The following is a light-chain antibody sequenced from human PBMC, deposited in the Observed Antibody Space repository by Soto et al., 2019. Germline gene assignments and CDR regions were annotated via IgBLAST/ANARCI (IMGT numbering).Light chain of an antibody. Sequence: QSVLTQPASVSGSPGQSITISCTGTSSDVGSYNLVSWYQQHPGKAPKLMIYEGSKRPSGVSNRFSGSKSGNTASLTISGLQAEDEADYSCCSYAGSSPPFVFGTGTKVTAL. V-gene: IGLV2-23*01. CDR2: EGS. J-gene: IGLJ1*01. CDR3: CSYAGSSPPFV. CDR1: SSDVGSYNL.